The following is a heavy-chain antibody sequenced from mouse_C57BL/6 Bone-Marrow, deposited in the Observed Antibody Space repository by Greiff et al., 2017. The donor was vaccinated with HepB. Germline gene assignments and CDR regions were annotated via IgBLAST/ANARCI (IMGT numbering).Heavy chain of an antibody. CDR1: GFTFSDFY. CDR2: SRNKANDYTT. D-gene: IGHD2-2*01. V-gene: IGHV7-1*01. J-gene: IGHJ4*01. CDR3: ARDAGGYDEDYAMDY. Sequence: EVQVVESGGGLVQSGRSLRLSCATSGFTFSDFYMEWVRQAPGKGLEWIAASRNKANDYTTEYSASVKGRFIVSRDTSQSILYLQMNALRAEDTAIYYCARDAGGYDEDYAMDYWGQGTSVTVSS.